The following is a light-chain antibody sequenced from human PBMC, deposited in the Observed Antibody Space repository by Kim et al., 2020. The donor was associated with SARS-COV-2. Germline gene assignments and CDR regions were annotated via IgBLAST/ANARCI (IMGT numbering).Light chain of an antibody. Sequence: SASTGDRVTVTCRTSQDIVSYLAWYKQKPGKAPKLLIYAATILQSGVPSRFSGSGSGTNFNLTINCLQSEDFATYFCQHYYTYPYAFGQGTKLEI. CDR1: QDIVSY. CDR2: AAT. CDR3: QHYYTYPYA. J-gene: IGKJ2*01. V-gene: IGKV1-8*01.